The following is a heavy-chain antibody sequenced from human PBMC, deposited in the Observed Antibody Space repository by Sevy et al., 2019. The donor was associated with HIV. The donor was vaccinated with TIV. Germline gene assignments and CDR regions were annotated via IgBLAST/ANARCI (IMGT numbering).Heavy chain of an antibody. CDR1: GFTVSSNY. J-gene: IGHJ2*01. CDR3: APVTVIRYWFFDL. CDR2: IHIVGST. Sequence: GGSLRLSCAASGFTVSSNYFSWVRQAPGKGLEWVSLIHIVGSTTYRDSVKGRFTVSRDSSENTVFLQMSSLTTEDTAVYYCAPVTVIRYWFFDLWGRGTLVTVSS. V-gene: IGHV3-66*01. D-gene: IGHD4-17*01.